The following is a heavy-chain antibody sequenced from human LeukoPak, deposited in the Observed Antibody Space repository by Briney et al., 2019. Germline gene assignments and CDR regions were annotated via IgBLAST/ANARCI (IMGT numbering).Heavy chain of an antibody. D-gene: IGHD1-26*01. V-gene: IGHV3-15*01. CDR3: TTGFCTTTACHWDDAFAV. CDR2: TKARGGTA. J-gene: IGHJ3*01. CDR1: GLTLKDAW. Sequence: PGGSLRLSCAVSGLTLKDAWMTWVRQAPGRGLEWVARTKARGGTADYAAPVKGRFTISRDDSNNVVSLQMSSLKSEDAAVYYCTTGFCTTTACHWDDAFAVWGQGTTVTVS.